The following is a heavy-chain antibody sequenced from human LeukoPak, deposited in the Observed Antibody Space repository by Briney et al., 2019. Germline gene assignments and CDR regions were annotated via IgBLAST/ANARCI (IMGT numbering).Heavy chain of an antibody. D-gene: IGHD6-13*01. Sequence: ASVKVSFKASGDTFTINDINWVRQATGQGLEWMGWMNPNSGNTGYAQKFQGRVTMTRNTSISTSYMELTNLRSEDTAVYYCARVTAAGTWAFDIWGQGTTVTVSS. CDR2: MNPNSGNT. J-gene: IGHJ3*02. V-gene: IGHV1-8*01. CDR3: ARVTAAGTWAFDI. CDR1: GDTFTIND.